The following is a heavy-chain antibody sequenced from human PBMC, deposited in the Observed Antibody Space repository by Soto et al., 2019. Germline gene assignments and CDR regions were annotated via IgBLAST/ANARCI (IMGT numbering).Heavy chain of an antibody. J-gene: IGHJ6*02. CDR1: GYTFTSYG. CDR3: ASDWGVPATATRYGMDV. CDR2: ISAYNGNT. V-gene: IGHV1-18*01. D-gene: IGHD2-2*01. Sequence: QVQLVQSGAEVKKPGASVKVSCKASGYTFTSYGISWVRQAPGQGREWMGWISAYNGNTNYAQKPQGRVTMTTDTSKSTAYMELRSLRSVDTAVYYCASDWGVPATATRYGMDVWGQGTTVTVSS.